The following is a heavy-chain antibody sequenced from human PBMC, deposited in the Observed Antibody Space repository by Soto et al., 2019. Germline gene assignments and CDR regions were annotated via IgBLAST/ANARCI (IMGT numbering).Heavy chain of an antibody. CDR1: GGAFSSYA. CDR3: AREGCCSSGSCALYSHDYFGMDV. D-gene: IGHD2-15*01. J-gene: IGHJ6*02. Sequence: SVKVSCKASGGAFSSYAISWVRQAPGQGLEWMGGIIPICGTANYAQTFQGRVSLTTDTPTNTADMELRSLTPDDTALYYCAREGCCSSGSCALYSHDYFGMDVWGQGTTVTVS. V-gene: IGHV1-69*05. CDR2: IIPICGTA.